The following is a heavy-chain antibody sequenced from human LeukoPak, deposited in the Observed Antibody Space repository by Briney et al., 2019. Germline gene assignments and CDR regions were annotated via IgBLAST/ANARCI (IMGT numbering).Heavy chain of an antibody. Sequence: GGSLRLSCVASGFTFSSYWMSWVRQAPGKGLECVADIKQDGSEKYYVDSVKGRFTISRDNAKNSLYLQMNSLRAEDTAVYYCATRITMVRGGDYWGQGTLVTVSS. CDR3: ATRITMVRGGDY. CDR2: IKQDGSEK. D-gene: IGHD3-10*01. CDR1: GFTFSSYW. V-gene: IGHV3-7*03. J-gene: IGHJ4*02.